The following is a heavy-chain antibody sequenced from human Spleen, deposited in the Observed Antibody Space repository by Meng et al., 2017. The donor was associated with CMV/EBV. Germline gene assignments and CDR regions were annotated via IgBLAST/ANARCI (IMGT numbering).Heavy chain of an antibody. CDR3: AKGRRSSWDWFDP. D-gene: IGHD6-13*01. J-gene: IGHJ5*02. V-gene: IGHV3-23*01. CDR2: ISGSGGST. Sequence: GESLKISCAASGFTFSSCAMHWVRQAPGKGLEWVSAISGSGGSTYYADSVKGRFTISRDNSKNTLYLQMNSLRAEDTAVYYCAKGRRSSWDWFDPWGQGTLVTVSS. CDR1: GFTFSSCA.